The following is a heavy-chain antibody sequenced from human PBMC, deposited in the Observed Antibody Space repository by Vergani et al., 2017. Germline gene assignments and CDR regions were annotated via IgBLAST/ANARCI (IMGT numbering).Heavy chain of an antibody. V-gene: IGHV1-46*03. CDR3: TRGCYYDSIAYWAY. Sequence: QVQLVQSGAAVKKPGASVKVSCKASGYTFTSYYMPWVRQATGQGLAWMGIINPSGGSTSYAQKFQGRVTRTRETSTSTVYMELSSLRSDDTAVYYCTRGCYYDSIAYWAYWGQGTLVTVSS. J-gene: IGHJ4*02. D-gene: IGHD3-22*01. CDR1: GYTFTSYY. CDR2: INPSGGST.